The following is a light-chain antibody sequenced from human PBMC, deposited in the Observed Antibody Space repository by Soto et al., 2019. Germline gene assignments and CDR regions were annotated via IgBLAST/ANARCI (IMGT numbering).Light chain of an antibody. Sequence: QSLLAQLPSASRSPGQRVTLSCSVRSSNIGSNTVNWHQHLPGTAPKLLMYSNHQRPSGVPDRFSGSKSGTSASLAINGLQSEDEAYYYMAAGDDSLNARDGFGTGTKATV. V-gene: IGLV1-44*01. J-gene: IGLJ1*01. CDR3: AAGDDSLNARDG. CDR2: SNH. CDR1: SSNIGSNT.